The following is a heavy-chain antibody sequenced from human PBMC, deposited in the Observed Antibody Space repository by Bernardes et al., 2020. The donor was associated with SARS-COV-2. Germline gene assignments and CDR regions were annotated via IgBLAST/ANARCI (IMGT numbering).Heavy chain of an antibody. D-gene: IGHD2-2*02. J-gene: IGHJ3*02. CDR2: IYYSGST. CDR3: ARVPFYCSSTSCYTFDAFDI. V-gene: IGHV4-59*01. CDR1: GGSISSYY. Sequence: SETLSLTCTVSGGSISSYYWSWIRQPPGKGLEWIGYIYYSGSTNYNPSLKSRVTISVDTSKNQFSLKLSSVTAADTAVYYCARVPFYCSSTSCYTFDAFDIWGQGTMVTVSS.